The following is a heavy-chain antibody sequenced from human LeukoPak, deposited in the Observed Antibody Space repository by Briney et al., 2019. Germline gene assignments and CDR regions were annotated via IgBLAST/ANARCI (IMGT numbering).Heavy chain of an antibody. J-gene: IGHJ4*02. D-gene: IGHD1-14*01. CDR3: ARRRSTGSPRFDY. V-gene: IGHV4-59*08. CDR1: GGSISSYY. Sequence: SETLSLTCTVSGGSISSYYWSWIRQPPGKGLEWIGYIYYSGSTNYNPSLKSRVTISVDTSKNQFSLKLSSVTAADTAVYYCARRRSTGSPRFDYWGQGTLVTVSS. CDR2: IYYSGST.